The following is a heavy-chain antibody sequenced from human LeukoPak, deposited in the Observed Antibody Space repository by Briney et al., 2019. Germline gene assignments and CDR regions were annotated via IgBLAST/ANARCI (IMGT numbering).Heavy chain of an antibody. V-gene: IGHV1-8*01. CDR3: ARGDPWGFDP. J-gene: IGHJ5*02. Sequence: ASVKVSCKTSRYTFSSYDINWVRQATGQGLEWMGWMNPNSGETGFAQNFQGRVTLTKNTSITTAYMELSSLRSEDTAVYYCARGDPWGFDPWGQGTLVTVSS. CDR1: RYTFSSYD. CDR2: MNPNSGET. D-gene: IGHD7-27*01.